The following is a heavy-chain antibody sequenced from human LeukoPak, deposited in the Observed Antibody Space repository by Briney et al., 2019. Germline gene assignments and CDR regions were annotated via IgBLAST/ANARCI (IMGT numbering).Heavy chain of an antibody. CDR3: ARDIGDSDLSNWFDP. J-gene: IGHJ5*02. CDR2: ISAYNGNT. V-gene: IGHV1-18*01. CDR1: GYTFTSYG. Sequence: ASXXVSCKASGYTFTSYGISWVRQAPGQGLEWMGWISAYNGNTNYAQKLQGRVTITTDTSTSTAYMELRSPRSDDTAVYYCARDIGDSDLSNWFDPWGQGTLVTVSS. D-gene: IGHD2-21*02.